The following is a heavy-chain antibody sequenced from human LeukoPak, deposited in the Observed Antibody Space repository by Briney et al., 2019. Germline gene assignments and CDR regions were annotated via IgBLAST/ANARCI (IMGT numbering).Heavy chain of an antibody. J-gene: IGHJ2*01. D-gene: IGHD3-10*01. CDR2: IYHSGSP. CDR3: ARDFGL. V-gene: IGHV4-4*02. CDR1: GASIVSNNW. Sequence: PSETLSLTCAVSGASIVSNNWWNWFRQSPGKGLEWIGEIYHSGSPNYNPSLKSRATISVDKSKNEYSLKLTSVTAADTAVYFCARDFGLWGRGTLVSVSS.